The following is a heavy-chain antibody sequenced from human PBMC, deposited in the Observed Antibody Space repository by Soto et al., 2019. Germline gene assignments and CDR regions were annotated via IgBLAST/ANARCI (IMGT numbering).Heavy chain of an antibody. Sequence: ASVKVSCKASGYIFTSYSMHWVRQAPGQRLEWMGWINPANGNTKYSQKFQGRVTITRDTFASTDYMELSSLRSEDTAVYYCARVSGTGFDPWGQGTLVTVSS. CDR3: ARVSGTGFDP. J-gene: IGHJ5*02. CDR2: INPANGNT. D-gene: IGHD1-26*01. CDR1: GYIFTSYS. V-gene: IGHV1-3*01.